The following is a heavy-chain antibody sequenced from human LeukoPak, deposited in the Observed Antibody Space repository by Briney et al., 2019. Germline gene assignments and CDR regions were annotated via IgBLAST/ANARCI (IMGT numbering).Heavy chain of an antibody. V-gene: IGHV4-34*01. CDR3: ARLGIAARPLYYYYYMDV. J-gene: IGHJ6*03. CDR2: INHGGGT. D-gene: IGHD6-6*01. CDR1: GGSFSDYF. Sequence: PSETLSLTCAVYGGSFSDYFWNWIRQPPGKGLERIGEINHGGGTRYNPSLKSRVTISVDTSKNQFSLKLSSVTAADTAVYYCARLGIAARPLYYYYYMDVWGKGTTVTVSS.